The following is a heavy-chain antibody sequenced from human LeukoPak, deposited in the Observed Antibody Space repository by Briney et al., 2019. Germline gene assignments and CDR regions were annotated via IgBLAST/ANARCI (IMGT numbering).Heavy chain of an antibody. J-gene: IGHJ5*02. CDR1: GNSISSGDNY. V-gene: IGHV4-61*02. CDR2: IYTSGST. CDR3: ARRRRNWFDP. Sequence: SQTLSLTCTVSGNSISSGDNYWSWIRQPAGKGLEWIGRIYTSGSTNYNPSLKSRVTISVDTSKNQFSLRLSSVTAADTAVYYCARRRRNWFDPWGQGTLVTVSS.